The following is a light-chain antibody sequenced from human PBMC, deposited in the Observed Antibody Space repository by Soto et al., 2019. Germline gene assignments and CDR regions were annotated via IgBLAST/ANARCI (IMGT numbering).Light chain of an antibody. CDR3: QQYNNWPPWT. CDR1: QSISSD. V-gene: IGKV3-15*01. CDR2: GAS. J-gene: IGKJ1*01. Sequence: EIVMTQSPATLSVSQGERATLSCRASQSISSDLAWYQQKPGQAPRLLIYGASTRASDIPARFSGSGSGTEFTLTISSLQSEDFAVYYCQQYNNWPPWTFGQGTKVDI.